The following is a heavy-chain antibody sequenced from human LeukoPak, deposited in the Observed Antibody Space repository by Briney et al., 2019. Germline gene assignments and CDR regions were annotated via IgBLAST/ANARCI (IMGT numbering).Heavy chain of an antibody. Sequence: ASVKVSCTASGYTFTGYYMHWVRQAPGQGLEWMGWINPNSGGTNYAQKFQGRVTMTRDTAISTAYMELSRLRSDDTAVYYCARGDVVPAASNWFDPWGQGTLVTVSS. V-gene: IGHV1-2*02. J-gene: IGHJ5*02. D-gene: IGHD2-2*01. CDR2: INPNSGGT. CDR3: ARGDVVPAASNWFDP. CDR1: GYTFTGYY.